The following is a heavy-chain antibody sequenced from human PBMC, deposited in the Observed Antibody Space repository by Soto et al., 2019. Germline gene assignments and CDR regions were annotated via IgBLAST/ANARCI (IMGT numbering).Heavy chain of an antibody. D-gene: IGHD2-15*01. CDR1: GYSISSGYH. Sequence: SETVSLTCTVSGYSISSGYHWAWIRQPPGKGLEWLGSVHYSGNTYYNPSLKSRLTISVDKSKNQFSLNLSSVTAADTAVYYCARQDRVVAEGRWFDPWGKGTLVTVSS. J-gene: IGHJ5*02. CDR3: ARQDRVVAEGRWFDP. V-gene: IGHV4-38-2*02. CDR2: VHYSGNT.